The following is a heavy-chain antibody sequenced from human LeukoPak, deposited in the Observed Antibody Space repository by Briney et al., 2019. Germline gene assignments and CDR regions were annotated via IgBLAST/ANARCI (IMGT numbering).Heavy chain of an antibody. CDR3: ARAPPYESSGLLDY. Sequence: GGSLRLSCAATGFTFSDYYMSWIRQAPGKGLEWVSYISSSASTIYYADSVKGRFTISRDNAKNSLYLQMNTLRAEDTAVYYCARAPPYESSGLLDYWGQGTLVTVSS. V-gene: IGHV3-11*01. CDR1: GFTFSDYY. J-gene: IGHJ4*02. CDR2: ISSSASTI. D-gene: IGHD3-22*01.